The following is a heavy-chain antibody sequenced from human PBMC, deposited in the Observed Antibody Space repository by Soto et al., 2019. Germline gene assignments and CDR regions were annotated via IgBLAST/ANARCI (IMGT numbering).Heavy chain of an antibody. CDR3: PRVLALEAWFDP. D-gene: IGHD2-15*01. Sequence: QVQVVESGGGLVKPGGSLRLSCAASGFTFSDDYMSWIHQAPGKGLEWVSYISSSGSTIYYADSVKGRFTISRDNAKNSLYPQMNSLRAEDTAVYYCPRVLALEAWFDPWGPGTLVTVSS. J-gene: IGHJ5*02. CDR1: GFTFSDDY. V-gene: IGHV3-11*01. CDR2: ISSSGSTI.